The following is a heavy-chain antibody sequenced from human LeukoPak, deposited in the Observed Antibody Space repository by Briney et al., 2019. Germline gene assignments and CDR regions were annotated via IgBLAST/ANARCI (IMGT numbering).Heavy chain of an antibody. CDR1: GFTFSSFP. Sequence: GGSLRLSCAVSGFTFSSFPFHWVRQAPGKGLEWVAAISTDGSYKYHGDSVKGRFTISRDNPMNTLYLQMNGLRPDDTAAYYCARSLIPGWRYFDLWGRGTLVTVSS. V-gene: IGHV3-30*04. D-gene: IGHD3-16*01. CDR2: ISTDGSYK. CDR3: ARSLIPGWRYFDL. J-gene: IGHJ2*01.